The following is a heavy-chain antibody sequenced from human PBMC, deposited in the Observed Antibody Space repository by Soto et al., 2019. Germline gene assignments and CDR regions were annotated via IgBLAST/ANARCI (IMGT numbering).Heavy chain of an antibody. CDR3: AKLMGLRYVGWSFDY. Sequence: QVQLVQSGAEVNKPGSSVKVSCKAYGGTFRSYAISWVRQAPGQGLEWMGGIIPIFGTANYAQKFQGRVKITADESTSTAYMELSSLRSEYTAVYYCAKLMGLRYVGWSFDYWGQGTLVTVSS. D-gene: IGHD3-9*01. CDR1: GGTFRSYA. V-gene: IGHV1-69*01. J-gene: IGHJ4*02. CDR2: IIPIFGTA.